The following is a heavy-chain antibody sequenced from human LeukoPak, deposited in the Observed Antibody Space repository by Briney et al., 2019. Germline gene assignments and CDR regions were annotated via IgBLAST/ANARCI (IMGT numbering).Heavy chain of an antibody. CDR1: GGSISSYY. CDR3: AGEPAGFSSGWYGFDY. Sequence: PPETLSLTCTVSGGSISSYYWSWIRQPAGKGLEWIGRIYTSGSTNYNPSLKSRVTMSVDTSKNQFSLKLSSVTAADTAVYYCAGEPAGFSSGWYGFDYWGQGTLVSVSS. J-gene: IGHJ4*02. D-gene: IGHD6-19*01. V-gene: IGHV4-4*07. CDR2: IYTSGST.